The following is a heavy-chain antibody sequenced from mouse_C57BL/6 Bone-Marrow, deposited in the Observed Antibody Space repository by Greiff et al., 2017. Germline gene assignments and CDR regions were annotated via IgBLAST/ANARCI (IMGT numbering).Heavy chain of an antibody. CDR3: ACSWGWLLRNY. CDR1: GYTFTSYD. D-gene: IGHD2-3*01. Sequence: QVQLQQSGPELVKPGASVTLSCKASGYTFTSYDINWVKQRPGQGLEWIGWIYPGDGSTKYNEKFKGKATLTVDTSSSTAYMELRSLTSEDSAVYVCACSWGWLLRNYGGQGTTLTVTS. V-gene: IGHV1-85*01. CDR2: IYPGDGST. J-gene: IGHJ2*01.